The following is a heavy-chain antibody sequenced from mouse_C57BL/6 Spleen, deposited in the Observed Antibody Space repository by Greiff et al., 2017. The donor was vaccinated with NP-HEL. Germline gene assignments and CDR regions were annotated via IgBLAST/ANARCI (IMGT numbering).Heavy chain of an antibody. V-gene: IGHV3-6*01. Sequence: EVQLQESGPGLVKPSQSLSLTCSVTGYSITSGYYWNWIRQFPGNKLEWMGYISYDGSNNYNPSLKNRISITRDTSKNQFFLKLNSVTTEDTATYYCARVYYGSSYVNFDVWGTGTTVTVSS. CDR2: ISYDGSN. CDR1: GYSITSGYY. CDR3: ARVYYGSSYVNFDV. J-gene: IGHJ1*03. D-gene: IGHD1-1*01.